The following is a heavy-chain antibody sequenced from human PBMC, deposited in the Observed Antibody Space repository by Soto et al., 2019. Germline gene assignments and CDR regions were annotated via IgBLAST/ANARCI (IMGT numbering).Heavy chain of an antibody. CDR3: ARENLSGYGPYGRDV. CDR2: IYSGGST. V-gene: IGHV3-53*01. J-gene: IGHJ6*04. D-gene: IGHD5-12*01. Sequence: EVQLVESGGGLIQPGGSLRLSCAASGFTVSSNYMSWVRQAPGKGLEWVSVIYSGGSTYYADSVKGRFTISRDNSKNTLYLQMNSLRAEDTAVYHCARENLSGYGPYGRDVWGEGTTVTVSS. CDR1: GFTVSSNY.